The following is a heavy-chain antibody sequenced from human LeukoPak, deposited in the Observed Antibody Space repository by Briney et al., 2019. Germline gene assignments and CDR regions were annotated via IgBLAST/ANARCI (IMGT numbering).Heavy chain of an antibody. CDR2: IYYSESA. J-gene: IGHJ4*02. Sequence: SETLSLTCAVYGGSFSVYYWSWIRQPPGKRLEWIGCIYYSESATYNPSLKSRVTISLDTSKNQFFLKLSSVTAADTAVYYCARKRSFDLWGQGTLVTVSS. D-gene: IGHD3-9*01. CDR3: ARKRSFDL. CDR1: GGSFSVYY. V-gene: IGHV4-59*01.